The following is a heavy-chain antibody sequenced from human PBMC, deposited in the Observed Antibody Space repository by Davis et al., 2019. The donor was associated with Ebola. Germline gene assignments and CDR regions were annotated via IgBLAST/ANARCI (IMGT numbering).Heavy chain of an antibody. J-gene: IGHJ4*02. V-gene: IGHV4-4*02. D-gene: IGHD3-22*01. CDR3: ARGGTYYFDSSAYY. Sequence: SETLSLTCAVSGDSISSSTWWTWVRQPPGKGLEWIGAVYHSGATNYNPSLKSRVTISVDKSRNQFSLSLSSVTAADTAVYYCARGGTYYFDSSAYYWGQGTLVTVSS. CDR2: VYHSGAT. CDR1: GDSISSSTW.